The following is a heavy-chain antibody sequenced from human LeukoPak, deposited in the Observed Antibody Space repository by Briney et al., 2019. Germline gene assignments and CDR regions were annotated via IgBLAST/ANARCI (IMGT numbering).Heavy chain of an antibody. CDR2: ISYDGSNK. CDR3: ARPGARYFDWLSWFDP. D-gene: IGHD3-9*01. CDR1: GFTFSSYA. V-gene: IGHV3-30-3*01. Sequence: GRSLRLSCAASGFTFSSYAMHWVRQAPGKGLEWVAVISYDGSNKYYADSVKGRFTISRDNSKNTLYLQMNSLRAEDTAVYYCARPGARYFDWLSWFDPWGRGTLVTVSS. J-gene: IGHJ5*02.